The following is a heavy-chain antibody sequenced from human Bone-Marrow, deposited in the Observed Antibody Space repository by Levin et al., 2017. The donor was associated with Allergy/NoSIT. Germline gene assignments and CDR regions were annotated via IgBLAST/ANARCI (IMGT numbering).Heavy chain of an antibody. J-gene: IGHJ5*02. CDR1: GFTFEKYA. CDR2: ISGAGEST. D-gene: IGHD3-3*01. CDR3: AKTNDFWSGRPNWFAP. Sequence: GESLKISCAASGFTFEKYAMNWVRQAPGKGLEWVSSISGAGESTYYTVPLEGRFFISRDNSKNTLYLQMNNLSVEDTAMYFCAKTNDFWSGRPNWFAPWGQGTLVIVSS. V-gene: IGHV3-23*01.